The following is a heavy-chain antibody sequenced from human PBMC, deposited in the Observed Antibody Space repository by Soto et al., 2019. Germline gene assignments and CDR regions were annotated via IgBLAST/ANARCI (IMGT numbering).Heavy chain of an antibody. CDR2: IYYSGST. Sequence: PSETLSLTCTVSGGSISSSSYYWGWIRQPPGKGLEWIGSIYYSGSTYYNPSLKSRVTISVDTSKNQFSLKLSSVTAADTAVYYCARAGFHYYDSSGHDAFDIWGQGAMVTVSS. D-gene: IGHD3-22*01. CDR3: ARAGFHYYDSSGHDAFDI. V-gene: IGHV4-39*01. CDR1: GGSISSSSYY. J-gene: IGHJ3*02.